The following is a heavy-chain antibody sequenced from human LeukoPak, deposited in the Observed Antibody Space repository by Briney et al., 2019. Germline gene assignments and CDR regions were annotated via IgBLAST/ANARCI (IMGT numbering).Heavy chain of an antibody. CDR1: GYSFTVYW. CDR3: ASDRGYSYGYFDC. J-gene: IGHJ4*02. D-gene: IGHD5-18*01. V-gene: IGHV5-10-1*01. Sequence: PGESLKISCKASGYSFTVYWIGWVRQMPGKGLEWMGRIDPSDSYTNYSPSFQGHVTISADKSISTAYLQWSSLKASDTAMYYCASDRGYSYGYFDCWGQGTLVTVSS. CDR2: IDPSDSYT.